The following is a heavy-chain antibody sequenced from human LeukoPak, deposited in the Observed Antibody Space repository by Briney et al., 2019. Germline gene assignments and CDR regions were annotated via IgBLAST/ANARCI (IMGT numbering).Heavy chain of an antibody. D-gene: IGHD5-24*01. CDR1: GFPFSDFH. V-gene: IGHV3-11*01. Sequence: GGSLRLSCAASGFPFSDFHMSWIRQAPGKGLEWISYIITSGYTKYYADSVKGRFTISRDNAKNSLYLQVNSLRAKDTAVYYCARGHNGYSYWGQGTLVTVSS. CDR2: IITSGYTK. J-gene: IGHJ4*02. CDR3: ARGHNGYSY.